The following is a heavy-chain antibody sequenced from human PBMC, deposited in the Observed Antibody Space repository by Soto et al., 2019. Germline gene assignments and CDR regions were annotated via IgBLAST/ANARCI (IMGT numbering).Heavy chain of an antibody. CDR1: GDSVSSNSAA. Sequence: SLTLSLTCAISGDSVSSNSAAWNWIRRSPSRGLEWLGRTYYRSKWYNEYAVSVKSRIAINPDTSKNQFSLQLNSVTPEDTAVYYCARTSGHFDSWGQGTLVTVSS. V-gene: IGHV6-1*01. D-gene: IGHD6-19*01. CDR3: ARTSGHFDS. CDR2: TYYRSKWYN. J-gene: IGHJ4*02.